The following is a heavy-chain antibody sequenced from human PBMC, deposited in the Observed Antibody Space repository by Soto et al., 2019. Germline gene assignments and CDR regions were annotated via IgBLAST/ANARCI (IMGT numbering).Heavy chain of an antibody. D-gene: IGHD3-3*01. CDR3: AREGFLEWLLSRRGYYGMDV. CDR1: GYTLTDHG. CDR2: INPYNANT. Sequence: ASVKVSCKASGYTLTDHGISWVRQAPGQGLEWMGWINPYNANTRYGEKVQGRVTMTTDTSSTVYMELTGLTSDDTAVYYCAREGFLEWLLSRRGYYGMDVWGQGTTVTVSS. J-gene: IGHJ6*02. V-gene: IGHV1-18*04.